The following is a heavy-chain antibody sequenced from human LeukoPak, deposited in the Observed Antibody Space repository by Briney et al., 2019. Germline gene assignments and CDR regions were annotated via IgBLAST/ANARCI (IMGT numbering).Heavy chain of an antibody. J-gene: IGHJ4*02. CDR2: IYYSGST. Sequence: SETLSLTCTVSGGSISSYYWSWIRQPPGKGLEWIGYIYYSGSTNYNPSLKSRVTISVDTSKNLFSLKLSSVTAADTAVYYCARGYCSSTSCYIPIDYWGQGTLVTVSS. CDR1: GGSISSYY. CDR3: ARGYCSSTSCYIPIDY. V-gene: IGHV4-59*01. D-gene: IGHD2-2*02.